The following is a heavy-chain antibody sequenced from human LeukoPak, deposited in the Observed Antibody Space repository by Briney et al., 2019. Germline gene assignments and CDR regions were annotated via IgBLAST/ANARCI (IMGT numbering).Heavy chain of an antibody. Sequence: PGRSLRLSCAASGFTFSSYAMHWVRQAPGKGLEWVSVTSYDEGNKYYVDSVKGRFTISRDNSKNTLYLQMNSLRPEDTAVYYCAGAVENWFDPWGQGTLVTVSS. CDR3: AGAVENWFDP. V-gene: IGHV3-30-3*01. CDR2: TSYDEGNK. D-gene: IGHD4-23*01. J-gene: IGHJ5*02. CDR1: GFTFSSYA.